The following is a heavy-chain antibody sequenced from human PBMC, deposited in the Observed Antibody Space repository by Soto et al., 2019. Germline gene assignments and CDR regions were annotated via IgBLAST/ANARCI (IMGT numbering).Heavy chain of an antibody. V-gene: IGHV3-30-3*01. J-gene: IGHJ4*02. CDR3: ARDKRDLRFLEWSYYFDY. CDR2: ISYDGSNK. Sequence: PGGSLRLSCAASGFTFSSCAMHWVRQAPGKGLKWVALISYDGSNKYYADSVKGRFTISRDNSKNTLYLQMNSLRAEDTAVYYCARDKRDLRFLEWSYYFDYWGQGTLVTVSS. D-gene: IGHD3-3*01. CDR1: GFTFSSCA.